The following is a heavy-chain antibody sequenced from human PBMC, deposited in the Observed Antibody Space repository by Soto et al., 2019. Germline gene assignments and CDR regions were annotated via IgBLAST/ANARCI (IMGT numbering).Heavy chain of an antibody. CDR2: IWYDGSNK. CDR1: GFTFSIYG. CDR3: AKDPWPYGSSWFDY. J-gene: IGHJ4*02. Sequence: GGSLRLSCAASGFTFSIYGMHWVRQAPGKGLEWVAVIWYDGSNKYYADSVKGRFTISRDNSKNTLYLQMNSLRAEDTAVYYCAKDPWPYGSSWFDYWGQGTLVTVSS. D-gene: IGHD6-13*01. V-gene: IGHV3-33*06.